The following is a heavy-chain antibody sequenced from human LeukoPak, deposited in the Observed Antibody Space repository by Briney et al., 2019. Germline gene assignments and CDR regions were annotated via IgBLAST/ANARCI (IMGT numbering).Heavy chain of an antibody. Sequence: GGSLRLSCAASGFTFSSYEMNWVRQAPGKGLEWVSYISSGGSTIYYADSVKGRFTISRDNAKNSLYLQMNSLRAEDTAVYYCASEPTDPIDYWGQGTLVAVSS. V-gene: IGHV3-48*03. CDR2: ISSGGSTI. CDR1: GFTFSSYE. CDR3: ASEPTDPIDY. J-gene: IGHJ4*02.